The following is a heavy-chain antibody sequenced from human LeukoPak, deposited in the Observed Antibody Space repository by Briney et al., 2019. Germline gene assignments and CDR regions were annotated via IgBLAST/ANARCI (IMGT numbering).Heavy chain of an antibody. CDR3: ARWGLLRTRGGSFDAFDI. CDR1: GFTFSSYW. CDR2: IKQDGSEK. V-gene: IGHV3-7*01. Sequence: GGSLRLSCAASGFTFSSYWMSWVRQAPGKGLEWVANIKQDGSEKYYVDSVKGRFTISRDNAKNSLYLQMNSLRAEDTAVYYCARWGLLRTRGGSFDAFDIWGQGTMVIVSS. D-gene: IGHD2-2*01. J-gene: IGHJ3*02.